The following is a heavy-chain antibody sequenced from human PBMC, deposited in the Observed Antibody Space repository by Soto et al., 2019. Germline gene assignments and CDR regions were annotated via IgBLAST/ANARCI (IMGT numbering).Heavy chain of an antibody. CDR3: AKDERVVVMLKGGFDY. CDR1: GFTFSSYG. CDR2: ISYDGSNK. Sequence: QVQLVESGGGVVQPGRSLRLSCAASGFTFSSYGMHWVRQAPGKGLEWVAVISYDGSNKYYADSVKGRFTISRDNSKNTLYLQMNSLRAEDTAVYYCAKDERVVVMLKGGFDYWGQGTLVTVSS. V-gene: IGHV3-30*18. D-gene: IGHD2-15*01. J-gene: IGHJ4*02.